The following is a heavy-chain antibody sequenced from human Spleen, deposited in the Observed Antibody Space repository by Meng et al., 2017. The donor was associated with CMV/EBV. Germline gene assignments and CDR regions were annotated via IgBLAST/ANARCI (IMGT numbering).Heavy chain of an antibody. CDR1: GYSISSGYY. V-gene: IGHV4-38-2*02. CDR2: INHSGST. Sequence: SETLSLTCTVAGYSISSGYYWGWIRQPPGKGLEWIGEINHSGSTNYNPSLKSRVTISVDTSKNQFSLKLSSVTAADTAVYYCARNSLYCSSTSCYDKYYYGMDVWGQGTTVTVSS. J-gene: IGHJ6*02. D-gene: IGHD2-2*01. CDR3: ARNSLYCSSTSCYDKYYYGMDV.